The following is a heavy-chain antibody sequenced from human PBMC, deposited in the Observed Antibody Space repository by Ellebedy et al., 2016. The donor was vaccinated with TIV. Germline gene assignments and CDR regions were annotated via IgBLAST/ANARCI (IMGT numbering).Heavy chain of an antibody. J-gene: IGHJ4*02. CDR2: IDPRSGGT. V-gene: IGHV1-2*02. D-gene: IGHD3-10*01. CDR1: GYTLTDDY. Sequence: ASVKVSCKASGYTLTDDYVHWVRQAPGQGLEWMGCIDPRSGGTEYEQKFWGRVTMTSDSFLSTVYMQLTRLGSDDTAVYYCARMSGSPRGYWGQGTLVTVSS. CDR3: ARMSGSPRGY.